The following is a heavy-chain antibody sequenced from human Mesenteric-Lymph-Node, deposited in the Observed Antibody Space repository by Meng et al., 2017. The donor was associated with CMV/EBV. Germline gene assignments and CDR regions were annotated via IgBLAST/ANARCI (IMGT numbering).Heavy chain of an antibody. CDR3: ARGGGYSYGFIDY. Sequence: GESLKISCAASGFTFSSYWMHWVRQAPGKGLVWVSRINSDGSSTSYADSVKGRFTISRDNAKNTLYLQMNSLRAEDTAVYYCARGGGYSYGFIDYWGQGTLVTVSS. CDR1: GFTFSSYW. D-gene: IGHD5-18*01. CDR2: INSDGSST. V-gene: IGHV3-74*01. J-gene: IGHJ4*02.